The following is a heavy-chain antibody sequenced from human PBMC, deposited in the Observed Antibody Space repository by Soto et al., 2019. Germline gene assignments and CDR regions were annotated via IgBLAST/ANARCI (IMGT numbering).Heavy chain of an antibody. CDR1: GFTFSDYY. J-gene: IGHJ4*02. CDR3: ARSTFEWTGSGSYYNAPDY. Sequence: PGGSLRLSCAASGFTFSDYYMSWIRQAPGKGLEWVSYISSSSSYTNYADSVKGRFTISRDNAKNSLYLQMNSLRAEDTAVYYCARSTFEWTGSGSYYNAPDYWGQGTLVTVSS. D-gene: IGHD3-10*01. V-gene: IGHV3-11*06. CDR2: ISSSSSYT.